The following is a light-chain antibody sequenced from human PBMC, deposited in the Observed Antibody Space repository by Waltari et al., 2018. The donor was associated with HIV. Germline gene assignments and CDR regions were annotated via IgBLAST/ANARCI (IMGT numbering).Light chain of an antibody. CDR2: GAS. CDR1: QNVNSNY. CDR3: QRYNRLPIT. V-gene: IGKV3-20*01. J-gene: IGKJ5*01. Sequence: DIVLTQSPGTLSLSPGDRATLSCRASQNVNSNYLSWYQHRPGQAPKLLIYGASSRATGIPDRFSGGGSGTDFTLTISRLEPEDFAVYYCQRYNRLPITFGRGTRLEIK.